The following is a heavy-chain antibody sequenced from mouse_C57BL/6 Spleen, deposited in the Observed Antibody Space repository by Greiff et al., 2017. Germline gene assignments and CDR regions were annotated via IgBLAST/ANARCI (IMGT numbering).Heavy chain of an antibody. CDR1: GYTFTSYW. D-gene: IGHD1-1*01. CDR2: IDPSDSYT. CDR3: AINYYGSSPYAMDY. V-gene: IGHV1-69*01. J-gene: IGHJ4*01. Sequence: QVQLKQSGAELVMPGASVKLSCKASGYTFTSYWMHWVKQRPGQGLEWIGEIDPSDSYTNYNQKFKGKSTLTVDKSSSTAYMQLSSLTSDDSAVYYCAINYYGSSPYAMDYWGQGTSVTVSS.